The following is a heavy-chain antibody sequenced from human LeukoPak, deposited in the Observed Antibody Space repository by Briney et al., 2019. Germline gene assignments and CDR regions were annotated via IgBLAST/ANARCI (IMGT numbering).Heavy chain of an antibody. CDR2: INPNSGGT. D-gene: IGHD6-19*01. V-gene: IGHV1-2*02. J-gene: IGHJ5*02. CDR1: GYTFNGYY. Sequence: GASVKVSCKASGYTFNGYYMHWVRQAAGQGLDWMGWINPNSGGTNYAQKFQGRVTMTRDTSISTAYMELSRLRSDDTAVYYCARAVAGTYWVFDPWGQGTLVTVSS. CDR3: ARAVAGTYWVFDP.